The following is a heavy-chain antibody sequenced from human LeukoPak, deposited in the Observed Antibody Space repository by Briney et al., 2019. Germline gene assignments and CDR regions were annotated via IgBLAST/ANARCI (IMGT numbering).Heavy chain of an antibody. V-gene: IGHV1-24*01. CDR3: AAGRPYSLLDY. D-gene: IGHD5-18*01. CDR2: FDVIDGET. Sequence: ASVKVSCTVSGSSLTELSLYWVRQAPGKGLEWMGGFDVIDGETFYAQKFQGGVTMTEDSSADTAYMELRSLTSDDTALYYCAAGRPYSLLDYWGQGNLVTVSS. J-gene: IGHJ4*02. CDR1: GSSLTELS.